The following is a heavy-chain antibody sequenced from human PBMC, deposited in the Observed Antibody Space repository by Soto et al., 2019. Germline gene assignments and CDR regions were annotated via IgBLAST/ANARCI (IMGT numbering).Heavy chain of an antibody. CDR2: IKQDGSEK. V-gene: IGHV3-7*01. CDR3: ARDGTPYCSSTSCYGSAFDI. D-gene: IGHD2-2*01. Sequence: PGGSLRLSCAASGFTFSSYWMSWVRQAPGKGLEWVANIKQDGSEKYYVDSVKGRFTISRDNAKNSLYLQMNSLRAEDTAVYYCARDGTPYCSSTSCYGSAFDIWGQGTMVTVSS. J-gene: IGHJ3*02. CDR1: GFTFSSYW.